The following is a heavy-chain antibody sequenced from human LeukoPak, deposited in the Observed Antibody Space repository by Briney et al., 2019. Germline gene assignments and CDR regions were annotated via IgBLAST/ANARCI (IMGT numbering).Heavy chain of an antibody. CDR2: IKQDGSEK. J-gene: IGHJ4*02. CDR3: ARNIITSSWYLHFDY. Sequence: GSLRLSCSASGFTLSSYWMSWVRQSPGRGLEWVANIKQDGSEKYYVDSVRGRFTISRDSARNSLYLQMSSLRAEDTAVYFCARNIITSSWYLHFDYWGQGTLVTVSS. D-gene: IGHD6-13*01. CDR1: GFTLSSYW. V-gene: IGHV3-7*01.